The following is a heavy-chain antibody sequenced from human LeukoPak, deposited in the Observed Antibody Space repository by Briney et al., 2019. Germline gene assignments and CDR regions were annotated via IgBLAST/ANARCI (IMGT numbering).Heavy chain of an antibody. D-gene: IGHD4-17*01. CDR1: GFIFSNTG. CDR3: ARPALYLHGDFPRV. V-gene: IGHV3-48*03. Sequence: TGGSLRLSCTVSGFIFSNTGMNWVRQAPGKGLEWVSFISSSGGVTNYADSVKGRFTISRDNAKKSLYLQMNSLTAEDTAVYYCARPALYLHGDFPRVWGRGTTVIVSS. CDR2: ISSSGGVT. J-gene: IGHJ6*04.